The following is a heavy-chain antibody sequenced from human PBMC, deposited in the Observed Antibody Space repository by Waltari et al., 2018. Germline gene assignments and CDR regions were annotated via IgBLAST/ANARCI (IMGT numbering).Heavy chain of an antibody. D-gene: IGHD3-10*01. Sequence: QVQLVESVGGVVHPGGSLRLSCAASGFPFSPYAVHGVRQAPGKGLEWVAVISYDGSIKYNADSVEGRFTISRDNARNTMSLQMNSLTTEDTAVYYCARGGLEWFGELFDYWGQGTLVTVSS. CDR3: ARGGLEWFGELFDY. CDR2: ISYDGSIK. CDR1: GFPFSPYA. V-gene: IGHV3-30*01. J-gene: IGHJ4*02.